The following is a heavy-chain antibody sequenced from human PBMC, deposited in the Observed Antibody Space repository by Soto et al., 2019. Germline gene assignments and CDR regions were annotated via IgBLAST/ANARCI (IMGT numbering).Heavy chain of an antibody. J-gene: IGHJ5*02. CDR1: GYSISSSNW. CDR2: IYYSGST. V-gene: IGHV4-28*03. CDR3: ARDNRYYYDSSGSFDP. D-gene: IGHD3-22*01. Sequence: SETLSLTCAVSGYSISSSNWWGWIRQPPGKGLEWIGYIYYSGSTYYNPSLKSRVTVSVDTSKNQFSLKLSSVTAADTAVYYCARDNRYYYDSSGSFDPWGQGTLVTVSS.